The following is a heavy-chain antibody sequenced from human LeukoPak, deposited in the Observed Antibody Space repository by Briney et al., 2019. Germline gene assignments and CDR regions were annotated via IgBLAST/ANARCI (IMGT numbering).Heavy chain of an antibody. CDR1: GFTFSDYY. Sequence: PGGSLRLSCAASGFTFSDYYMSWLRQAPGKGLEWVSAISGSGGSTYYADSVKGRFTISRDNSKNTLYLQMNSLRAEDTAVYYCATPITYYYDSSGYYGYWGQGTLVTVSS. J-gene: IGHJ4*02. D-gene: IGHD3-22*01. CDR2: ISGSGGST. V-gene: IGHV3-23*01. CDR3: ATPITYYYDSSGYYGY.